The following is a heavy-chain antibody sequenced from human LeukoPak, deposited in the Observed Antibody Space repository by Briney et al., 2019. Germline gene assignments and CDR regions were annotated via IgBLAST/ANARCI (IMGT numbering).Heavy chain of an antibody. Sequence: PGGSLRLSCAASGFAFSSYGMHWVRQAPGKGLEWVAVIWYDGSNKYYADSVKGRFTISRDNSKNTLYLQMNSLRAEDTAVYYCARDQGPYYDSSGYSYGMDVWGQGTTVTVS. D-gene: IGHD3-22*01. J-gene: IGHJ6*02. CDR3: ARDQGPYYDSSGYSYGMDV. CDR2: IWYDGSNK. CDR1: GFAFSSYG. V-gene: IGHV3-33*01.